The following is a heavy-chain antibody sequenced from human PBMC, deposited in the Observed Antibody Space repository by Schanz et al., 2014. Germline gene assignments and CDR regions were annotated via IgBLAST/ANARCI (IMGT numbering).Heavy chain of an antibody. V-gene: IGHV3-11*01. J-gene: IGHJ5*01. Sequence: VQLVESGGGLVKPGGSLRLSCATSGLTFTSAWMSWVRQPPGRGLEWVSYIGNGGVTIYYADSVKGRFTISRDNSKNSLYLQMNSLRAEDTAVYYCAKTPREYCNYDNCPNWFDSWGQGTLVTASS. CDR1: GLTFTSAW. CDR3: AKTPREYCNYDNCPNWFDS. CDR2: IGNGGVTI. D-gene: IGHD2-15*01.